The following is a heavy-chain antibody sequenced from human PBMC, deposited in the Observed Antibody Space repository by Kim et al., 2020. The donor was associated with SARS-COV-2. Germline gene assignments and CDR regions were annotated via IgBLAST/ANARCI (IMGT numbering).Heavy chain of an antibody. V-gene: IGHV1-8*01. CDR1: GYTFTSYD. CDR2: MNPNSGNT. J-gene: IGHJ6*04. D-gene: IGHD2-21*01. Sequence: ASVKVSCKASGYTFTSYDINWVRQATGQGLEWMGWMNPNSGNTGYAQKFQGRVTMTRNTSISTAYMELSSLRSEDTAVYYCARGYLTSIVVGIAHRPYYDVMAAWGKGTTVTV. CDR3: ARGYLTSIVVGIAHRPYYDVMAA.